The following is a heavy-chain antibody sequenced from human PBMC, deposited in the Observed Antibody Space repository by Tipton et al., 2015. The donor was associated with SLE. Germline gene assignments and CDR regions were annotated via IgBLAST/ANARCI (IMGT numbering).Heavy chain of an antibody. Sequence: TLSLTCAVYGGSISGHYWSWIRQPPGKGLEWIWYIYYSGGTNYNPSLKSRVTISVDTSKNQFSLKLICVTAADTAVYYCARSSGYSSSWYKAFDIWGQGTMVTVSS. CDR3: ARSSGYSSSWYKAFDI. J-gene: IGHJ3*02. V-gene: IGHV4-59*11. CDR1: GGSISGHY. D-gene: IGHD6-13*01. CDR2: IYYSGGT.